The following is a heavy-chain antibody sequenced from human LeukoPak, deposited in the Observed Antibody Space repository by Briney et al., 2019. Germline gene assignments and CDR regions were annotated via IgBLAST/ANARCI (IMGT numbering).Heavy chain of an antibody. D-gene: IGHD6-13*01. CDR2: IYYSGST. Sequence: SETLSLTCTVSGGSISSSSYYWGWIRQPPGKGLEWIGSIYYSGSTYYNPSLKSRVTISVDTSKNQFSLKLSSVTAADTALYYCARIAAAGSAFDYWGQGTLVTVSS. CDR3: ARIAAAGSAFDY. J-gene: IGHJ4*02. V-gene: IGHV4-39*07. CDR1: GGSISSSSYY.